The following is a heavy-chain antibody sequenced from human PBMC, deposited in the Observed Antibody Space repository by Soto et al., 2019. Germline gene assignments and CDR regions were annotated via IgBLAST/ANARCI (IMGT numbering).Heavy chain of an antibody. J-gene: IGHJ4*02. V-gene: IGHV4-31*03. D-gene: IGHD6-13*01. CDR1: GGSISSGGYY. CDR3: AKDPQQLIVYFDY. Sequence: SETLSLTCTVSGGSISSGGYYWSWIRQHPGKGLEWIGYIYYSGSTYYNPSLKSRVTISVDTSKNQFSLKLSSVTAEDTAVYYCAKDPQQLIVYFDYWGQGTQVTVSS. CDR2: IYYSGST.